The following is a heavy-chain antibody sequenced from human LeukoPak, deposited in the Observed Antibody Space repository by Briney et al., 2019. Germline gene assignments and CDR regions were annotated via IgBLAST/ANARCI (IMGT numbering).Heavy chain of an antibody. CDR1: GFTFSSHA. CDR2: ISGSGGST. J-gene: IGHJ4*02. D-gene: IGHD3-10*01. Sequence: GGSLRLSCAASGFTFSSHAMNWVRQDPGKGLEWVSFISGSGGSTYYADSVKGRFTISRDNSKNTVYVQMNSLRVEDTAVYYCATSSTTYGSGNYDSRAFEDWGQGTLVTVSS. V-gene: IGHV3-23*01. CDR3: ATSSTTYGSGNYDSRAFED.